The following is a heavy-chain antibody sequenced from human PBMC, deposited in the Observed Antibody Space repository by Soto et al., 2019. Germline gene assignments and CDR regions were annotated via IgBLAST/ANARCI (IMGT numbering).Heavy chain of an antibody. J-gene: IGHJ6*01. CDR2: ISPHDDYT. V-gene: IGHV1-18*01. Sequence: QVHLVQSGGEVKKPGASVKVFCKTSGYTFSSYGVNWVRQAPGRGLEWMGWISPHDDYTYYAQKFQGRVSMTTDTSTKTAYMELRSMRSDDTAVYYCGRGGYYDSSGSRNYHYYGMDVWGQGTTVIVSS. CDR1: GYTFSSYG. CDR3: GRGGYYDSSGSRNYHYYGMDV. D-gene: IGHD3-22*01.